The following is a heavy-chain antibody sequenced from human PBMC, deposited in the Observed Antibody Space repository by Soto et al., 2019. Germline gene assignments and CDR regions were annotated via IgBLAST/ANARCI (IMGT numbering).Heavy chain of an antibody. Sequence: SETLSLTCAVSGASIRSYHWSFLRQPAGKGLEWIGRIQHTGNTNYNPSLKSRVTMSADTSKNQISLKMTSVTAAATAAYFCAKEVSSRRWLDTWGRGVRVTVSS. CDR1: GASIRSYH. CDR3: AKEVSSRRWLDT. J-gene: IGHJ5*02. V-gene: IGHV4-4*07. CDR2: IQHTGNT.